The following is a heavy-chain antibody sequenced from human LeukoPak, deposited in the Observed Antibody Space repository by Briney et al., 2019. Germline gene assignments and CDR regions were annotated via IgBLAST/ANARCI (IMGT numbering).Heavy chain of an antibody. Sequence: GGSLRLSCAASGFSFSSYGMHWVRQAPGRGLEWVAVISYDGSNKYYADSVKGGFTISRDNSNTTLYLQMGSLRAGDTAVYFCGRDIQLSYLGQGTLVTVSS. CDR3: GRDIQLSY. D-gene: IGHD1-1*01. CDR2: ISYDGSNK. V-gene: IGHV3-30*03. CDR1: GFSFSSYG. J-gene: IGHJ4*02.